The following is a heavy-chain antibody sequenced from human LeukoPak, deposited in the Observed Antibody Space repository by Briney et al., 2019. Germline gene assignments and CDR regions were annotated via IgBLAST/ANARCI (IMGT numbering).Heavy chain of an antibody. CDR1: GFTFSSYG. V-gene: IGHV3-30*18. J-gene: IGHJ5*02. D-gene: IGHD3-10*01. Sequence: GGSLRLSCAASGFTFSSYGMHWVRQAPGKGLEWVAVISYDGSNKYYADSVKGRFTISRDSSKNTLYLQMNSLRAEDTAVYYCAKDATYGSGSYYPSWGQGTLVTVSS. CDR2: ISYDGSNK. CDR3: AKDATYGSGSYYPS.